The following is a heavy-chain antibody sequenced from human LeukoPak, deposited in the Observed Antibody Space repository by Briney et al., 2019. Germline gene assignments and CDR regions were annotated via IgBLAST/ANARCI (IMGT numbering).Heavy chain of an antibody. Sequence: PSETLSLTCTVSGGSISSSSYYWGWIRQPPGKGLEWIGYIYYSGSTNYNPSLKSRVTISVDTSKNQFSLKLSSVTAADTAVYYCASDGGNRLLSDAFDIWGQGTMVTVSS. J-gene: IGHJ3*02. CDR2: IYYSGST. CDR3: ASDGGNRLLSDAFDI. CDR1: GGSISSSSYY. V-gene: IGHV4-61*05.